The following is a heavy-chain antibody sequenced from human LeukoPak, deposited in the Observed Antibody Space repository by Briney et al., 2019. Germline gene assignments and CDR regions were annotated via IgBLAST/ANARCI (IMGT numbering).Heavy chain of an antibody. Sequence: GGSLRLSCAASGFTFSSFGMHWVRQAPGKGLEWVAVIAYDGSIKYYADSVKGRFTISRDNSENTLFLQMNSLRGEDTAVYYCARDPPSTYYDFWSGYYEDYYYGMDVWGQGTTVTVSS. V-gene: IGHV3-30*03. CDR1: GFTFSSFG. CDR3: ARDPPSTYYDFWSGYYEDYYYGMDV. D-gene: IGHD3-3*01. J-gene: IGHJ6*02. CDR2: IAYDGSIK.